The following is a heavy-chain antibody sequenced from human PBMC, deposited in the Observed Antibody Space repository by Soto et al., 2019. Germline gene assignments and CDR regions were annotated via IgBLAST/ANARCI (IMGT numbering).Heavy chain of an antibody. V-gene: IGHV3-23*01. Sequence: PGGSLRLSCAASGFTFDTNGMTWVRQAPGKGLEWVSAISAAGGTTYYADPVKGRFTISRDNSKNMLYLQMNSLRAEDTAVYYCAKVPRDFARLLELDYFDYWGQGTPVTVSS. CDR2: ISAAGGTT. CDR1: GFTFDTNG. CDR3: AKVPRDFARLLELDYFDY. J-gene: IGHJ4*02. D-gene: IGHD3-9*01.